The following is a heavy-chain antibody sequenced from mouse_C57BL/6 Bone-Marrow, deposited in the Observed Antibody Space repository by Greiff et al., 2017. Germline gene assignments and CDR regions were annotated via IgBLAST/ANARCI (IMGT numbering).Heavy chain of an antibody. V-gene: IGHV1-81*01. Sequence: VQLQQSGAELARPGASVKLSCKASGYTFTSYGISWVKQRTGQGLEWIGEIYPRSGDTYYNEKFKGKATLTADKSSSTAYMELRSLTSEDSAVXLCAPYDGYAMDYWGQGTSVTVSS. J-gene: IGHJ4*01. CDR3: APYDGYAMDY. CDR2: IYPRSGDT. CDR1: GYTFTSYG. D-gene: IGHD2-12*01.